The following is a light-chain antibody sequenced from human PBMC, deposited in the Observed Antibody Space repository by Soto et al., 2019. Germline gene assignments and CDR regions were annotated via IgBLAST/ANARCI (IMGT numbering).Light chain of an antibody. CDR1: SSDVGGYSY. Sequence: QSALTQPASVSGSPGQSITISCTGTSSDVGGYSYVSWYQHHPDKAPKLVIYDVNNRPSGVSNRFSGSKSGNTASLTISGLQAEDEAAYYCSSYSSSSTRLVFGGGTKLTVL. J-gene: IGLJ2*01. CDR2: DVN. V-gene: IGLV2-14*03. CDR3: SSYSSSSTRLV.